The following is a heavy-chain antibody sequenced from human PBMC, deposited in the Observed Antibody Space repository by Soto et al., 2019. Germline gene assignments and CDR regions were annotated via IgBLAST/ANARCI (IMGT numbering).Heavy chain of an antibody. CDR1: GGTFGSQG. J-gene: IGHJ4*02. CDR3: ARGAMANFDY. D-gene: IGHD5-18*01. Sequence: ASVKVSCKASGGTFGSQGIAWVRQAPGQGLEWMGGFIAMLGTPTYAKKVQGRATISADESLTSSYLELRSLRSEDTGVYFCARGAMANFDYWGQGTVVTVSS. CDR2: FIAMLGTP. V-gene: IGHV1-69*13.